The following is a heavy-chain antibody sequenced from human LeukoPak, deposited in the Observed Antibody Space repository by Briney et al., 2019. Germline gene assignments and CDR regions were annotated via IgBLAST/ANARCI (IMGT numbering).Heavy chain of an antibody. D-gene: IGHD6-13*01. Sequence: GGSLRLPCAASGFTFSSYAMSWVRQAPGKGLEWVSAISGSGGSTYYADSVKGRFTISRDNSKNTLYLQMNSLRAEDTAVYFRAREHYSSSREKWFDPWGQGTLVTVSS. CDR3: AREHYSSSREKWFDP. V-gene: IGHV3-23*01. J-gene: IGHJ5*02. CDR1: GFTFSSYA. CDR2: ISGSGGST.